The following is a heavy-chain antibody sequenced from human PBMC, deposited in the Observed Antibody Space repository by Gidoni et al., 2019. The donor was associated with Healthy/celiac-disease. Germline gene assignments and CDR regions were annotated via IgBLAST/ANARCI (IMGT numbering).Heavy chain of an antibody. CDR2: IIHIFGTT. CDR3: AIAPYYDFWSGYPNWFDP. Sequence: QVQLVQSGAEVKKPGYSVKVSCKASGGTFSSYAISWVRQAPGQWLEWMGGIIHIFGTTNYAQKFQGRVTITADESTSTDYMELSSLRSEDTAVYYCAIAPYYDFWSGYPNWFDPWGQGTLVTVSS. D-gene: IGHD3-3*01. J-gene: IGHJ5*02. V-gene: IGHV1-69*01. CDR1: GGTFSSYA.